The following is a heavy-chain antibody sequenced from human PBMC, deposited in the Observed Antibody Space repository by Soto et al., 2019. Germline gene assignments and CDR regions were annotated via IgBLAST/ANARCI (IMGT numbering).Heavy chain of an antibody. J-gene: IGHJ4*02. CDR3: VRDSHGDY. CDR2: IDGDEDSTT. Sequence: EVQLVESGGGLVQPGGSLRLSCAASGFNFNSYWMQWVRHAPGKGLEWVSRIDGDEDSTTNYADSVKGRFTISRDNVXXXXXXXXXXXXXXDTAVYYCVRDSHGDYWGQGTLVTVSS. V-gene: IGHV3-74*01. D-gene: IGHD2-21*01. CDR1: GFNFNSYW.